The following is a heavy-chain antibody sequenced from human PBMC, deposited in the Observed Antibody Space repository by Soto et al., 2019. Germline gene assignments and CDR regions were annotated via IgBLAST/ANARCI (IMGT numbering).Heavy chain of an antibody. J-gene: IGHJ1*01. CDR2: IYSGVST. CDR1: GFTVSSNY. Sequence: EVQLVESGGGLIQPGGSLRLSCAASGFTVSSNYRRWVRQAPGKGLEWVSVIYSGVSTYYADSVKGRFTISRNNSKNTLYLQMNSLRAEDTAVYYCARDRVESGYPEYFQHWGQGTLVTVSS. CDR3: ARDRVESGYPEYFQH. V-gene: IGHV3-53*01. D-gene: IGHD3-22*01.